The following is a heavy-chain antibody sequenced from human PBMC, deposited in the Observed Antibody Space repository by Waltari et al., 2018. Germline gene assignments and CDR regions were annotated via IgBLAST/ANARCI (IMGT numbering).Heavy chain of an antibody. CDR2: IYTSGST. CDR3: ARELFLAQLAPNWFDP. J-gene: IGHJ5*02. CDR1: GVPSSRGSVS. Sequence: QVQLQESGPGLVKPSQTLSLTCTVSGVPSSRGSVSWRWIRQPAGTGLEWIGRIYTSGSTNYNPSLKSRVTISVDTSKNQFSLKLSSVTAADTAVYYCARELFLAQLAPNWFDPWGQGTLVTVSS. D-gene: IGHD6-13*01. V-gene: IGHV4-61*02.